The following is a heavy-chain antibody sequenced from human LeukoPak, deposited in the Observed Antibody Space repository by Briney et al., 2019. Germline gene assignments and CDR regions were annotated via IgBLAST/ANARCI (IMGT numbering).Heavy chain of an antibody. J-gene: IGHJ1*01. Sequence: GGSLRLSCAASGFAFSSYAMSWVRQAPGKGLEWVSGISGGGGSTYYADSAKGRFTISRDNSKNTLYLQMNSLRAEDTAVYYCAKANGYCSSTSCYYFWYFQHWGQGTLVTVSS. CDR3: AKANGYCSSTSCYYFWYFQH. V-gene: IGHV3-23*01. CDR2: ISGGGGST. D-gene: IGHD2-2*01. CDR1: GFAFSSYA.